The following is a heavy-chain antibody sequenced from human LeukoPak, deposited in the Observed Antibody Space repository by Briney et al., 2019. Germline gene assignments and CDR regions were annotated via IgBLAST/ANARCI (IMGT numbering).Heavy chain of an antibody. J-gene: IGHJ5*01. CDR3: ARDNGGWFDS. CDR1: EFILSDYW. V-gene: IGHV3-7*03. Sequence: GGSLRLSCVASEFILSDYWMSWVRQAPGKGLEWVANIKQGGREEKYVGSVKGRFAISRDDAKSTLYLQMDSLSGDDSAVYYCARDNGGWFDSWGRGTLVTVSS. CDR2: IKQGGREE. D-gene: IGHD3-10*01.